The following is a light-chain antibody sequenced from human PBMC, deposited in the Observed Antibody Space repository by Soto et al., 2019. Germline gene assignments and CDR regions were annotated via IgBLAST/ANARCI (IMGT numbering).Light chain of an antibody. Sequence: EIVLTQSPATLSLSPGERATLSCRASQSVSSYLAWYQQKPGQAPRLLIYDASNRATGIPARFSGSGSGTDFTLTISSLEPEDFAVYYCQQHSHWPPRTFGQGTKVDIK. J-gene: IGKJ1*01. V-gene: IGKV3-11*01. CDR2: DAS. CDR1: QSVSSY. CDR3: QQHSHWPPRT.